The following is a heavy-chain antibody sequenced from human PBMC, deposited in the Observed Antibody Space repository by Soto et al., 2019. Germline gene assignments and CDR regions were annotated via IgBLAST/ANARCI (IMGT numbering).Heavy chain of an antibody. V-gene: IGHV3-48*02. CDR3: ARLLHSSSWHSYSYYGMDV. CDR1: GFTFSSYS. Sequence: PGGSLRLSCAASGFTFSSYSMNWVRQAPGKGLEWVSYISSSSSTIYYADSVKGRFTISRDNAKNSLYLQMNSLRDEDTAVYYCARLLHSSSWHSYSYYGMDVWGQGTTVTVS. J-gene: IGHJ6*02. CDR2: ISSSSSTI. D-gene: IGHD6-13*01.